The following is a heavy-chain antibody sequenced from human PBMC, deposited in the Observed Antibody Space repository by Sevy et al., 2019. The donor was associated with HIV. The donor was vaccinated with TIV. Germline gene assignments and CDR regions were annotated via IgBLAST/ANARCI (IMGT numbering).Heavy chain of an antibody. V-gene: IGHV3-30*04. D-gene: IGHD5-12*01. CDR1: GFRFINHA. J-gene: IGHJ6*02. CDR3: ARDLYSGYADYYYYGMDV. Sequence: GGSLRLSCAASGFRFINHAIHWVRQAPGKGLEWVAVISYDGCNKYYADSVKGRFTISRDTFKSTVYLEMDSLRGDDTAVYYCARDLYSGYADYYYYGMDVWGQGTTVTVSS. CDR2: ISYDGCNK.